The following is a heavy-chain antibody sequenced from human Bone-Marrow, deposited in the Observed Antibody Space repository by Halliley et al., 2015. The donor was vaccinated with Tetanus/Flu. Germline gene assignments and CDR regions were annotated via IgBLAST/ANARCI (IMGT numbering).Heavy chain of an antibody. Sequence: PSLTCNVSGGSISRGGYYWAWIRQHPGTGLEWIGYIYYSGSTYYNPSLKSRVSISIDTSKNQFSLKLSSVTAADTAVYYCARDRGDTAMTDYWGPGTLVTVSS. D-gene: IGHD5-18*01. V-gene: IGHV4-31*03. CDR1: GGSISRGGYY. CDR3: ARDRGDTAMTDY. J-gene: IGHJ4*02. CDR2: IYYSGST.